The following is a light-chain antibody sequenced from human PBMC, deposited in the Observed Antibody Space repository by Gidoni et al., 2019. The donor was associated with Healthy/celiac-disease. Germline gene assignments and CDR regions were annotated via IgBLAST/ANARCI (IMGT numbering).Light chain of an antibody. CDR1: KLGDKY. Sequence: SYELTQPPSVSVSPGQTASITCSGDKLGDKYACWYQQKPGQSPVLVISQDSKRPSGIPERFSGSNSGNTATLTISGTQAMDEADDYCQAWDSSTAVVFGGGTKLTVL. CDR2: QDS. J-gene: IGLJ2*01. V-gene: IGLV3-1*01. CDR3: QAWDSSTAVV.